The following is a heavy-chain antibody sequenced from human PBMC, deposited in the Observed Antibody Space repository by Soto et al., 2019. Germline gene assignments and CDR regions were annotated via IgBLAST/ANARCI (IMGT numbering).Heavy chain of an antibody. CDR2: VYHDGRT. CDR1: GYSISSGYQ. Sequence: SETLSLTCGVSGYSISSGYQWGWIRRPPGKGPEWIGSVYHDGRTRYNPPLESRVTISVDTSKNQFSLTLNSVTVADTAMYYCARDFYGPRAAGWFDPWGQGTLVTVSS. V-gene: IGHV4-38-2*02. D-gene: IGHD3-10*01. J-gene: IGHJ5*02. CDR3: ARDFYGPRAAGWFDP.